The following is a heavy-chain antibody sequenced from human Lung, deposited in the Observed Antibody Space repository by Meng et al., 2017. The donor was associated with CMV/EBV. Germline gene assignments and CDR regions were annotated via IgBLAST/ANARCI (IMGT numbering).Heavy chain of an antibody. CDR3: ARNWGYNDGTSYYWGMFDY. Sequence: GGSLRLXCAASGFTFSDCSLNWVRQAPGKGLEWISYISFSGTTMYYADSVKGRFTISRDYAKNSLYLQMNSLRAEDTAVYYCARNWGYNDGTSYYWGMFDYWGQGTXVTGSS. CDR2: ISFSGTTM. CDR1: GFTFSDCS. J-gene: IGHJ4*02. D-gene: IGHD3-22*01. V-gene: IGHV3-48*04.